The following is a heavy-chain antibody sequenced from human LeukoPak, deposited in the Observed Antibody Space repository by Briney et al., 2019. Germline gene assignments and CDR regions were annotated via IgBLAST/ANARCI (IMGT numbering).Heavy chain of an antibody. J-gene: IGHJ5*02. CDR1: GGSISSGGYY. D-gene: IGHD2-15*01. CDR2: IYYSGST. CDR3: ARAADRWYNWFDP. Sequence: SETLSLTCTVSGGSISSGGYYWSWIRQHPGKGLEWIGYIYYSGSTYYNPSLKSRVTISVDTSKNQFSLKLSSVTAADTAMYYCARAADRWYNWFDPWGQGTLVTVSS. V-gene: IGHV4-31*03.